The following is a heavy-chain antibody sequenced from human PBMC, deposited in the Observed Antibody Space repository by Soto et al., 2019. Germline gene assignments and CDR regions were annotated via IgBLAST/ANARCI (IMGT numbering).Heavy chain of an antibody. CDR2: ISGSGGST. CDR3: AKVGGDGYYYYYYTDV. CDR1: GFTFSSYA. J-gene: IGHJ6*03. Sequence: GGSLRLSCAASGFTFSSYAMSWVRQAPGKGLEWVSAISGSGGSTYYADSVKGRFTISRDNSKNTLYLQMNSLRAEDTAVYYCAKVGGDGYYYYYYTDVWGKGTTVTVSS. D-gene: IGHD3-10*01. V-gene: IGHV3-23*01.